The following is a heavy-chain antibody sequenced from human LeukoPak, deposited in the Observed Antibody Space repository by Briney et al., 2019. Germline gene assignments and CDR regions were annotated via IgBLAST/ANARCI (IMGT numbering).Heavy chain of an antibody. CDR2: ISGGGENT. Sequence: GGSLRLSCVASGSTFSSYSMTWVRQAPGKGLEWVSAISGGGENTYYADSVKGRFIISRDNSKNTLYLQMHSLRAEDTAVYYCARCIATRPWSPPFDYWGQGTLVTVSS. V-gene: IGHV3-23*01. CDR1: GSTFSSYS. J-gene: IGHJ4*02. CDR3: ARCIATRPWSPPFDY. D-gene: IGHD6-6*01.